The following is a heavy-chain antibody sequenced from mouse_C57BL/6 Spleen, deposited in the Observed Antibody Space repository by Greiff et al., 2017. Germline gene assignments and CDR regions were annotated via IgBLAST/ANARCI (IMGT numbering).Heavy chain of an antibody. CDR2: ISLKSDNYAT. CDR1: GFTFSNYW. V-gene: IGHV6-3*01. Sequence: EVQRVESGGGLVQPGGSMKLSCVASGFTFSNYWMNWVRQSPEQGLAWVAQISLKSDNYATHYAESVKGRFTISRDDAKSSVYLKMINVRAEDTGIYYCTGYYYAMDYWGQGTSVTVSS. J-gene: IGHJ4*01. CDR3: TGYYYAMDY.